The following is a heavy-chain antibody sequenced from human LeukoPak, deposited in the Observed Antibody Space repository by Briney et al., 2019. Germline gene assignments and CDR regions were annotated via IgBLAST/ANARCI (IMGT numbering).Heavy chain of an antibody. V-gene: IGHV4-59*12. CDR2: IYYTGST. J-gene: IGHJ4*02. CDR1: GGSISDNY. Sequence: SETLSLTCTVSGGSISDNYWSWIRQPPGKGLEWIGYIYYTGSTNYNSSLKSRVTISVDKSKNQFSLKLSSVTAADTAVYYCARGRMATILAYWGQGTLVTVSS. D-gene: IGHD5-24*01. CDR3: ARGRMATILAY.